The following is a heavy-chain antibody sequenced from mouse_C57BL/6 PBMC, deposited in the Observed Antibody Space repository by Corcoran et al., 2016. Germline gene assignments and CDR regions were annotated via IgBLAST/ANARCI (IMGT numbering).Heavy chain of an antibody. CDR1: GYTFTDYY. V-gene: IGHV1-26*01. J-gene: IGHJ4*01. CDR3: ASTGLGRRAMDY. Sequence: EVQLQQSGPELVKPGASVKISCKASGYTFTDYYMNWVKQSHGKSLEWIGDINPNNGGTSYNQKFKGKATLTVDKSSSTAYMELRSLTSEDSAVYYCASTGLGRRAMDYWGQGTSVTVSS. D-gene: IGHD4-1*01. CDR2: INPNNGGT.